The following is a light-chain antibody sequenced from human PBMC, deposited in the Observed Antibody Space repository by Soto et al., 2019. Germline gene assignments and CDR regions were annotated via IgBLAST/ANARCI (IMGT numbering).Light chain of an antibody. CDR3: QQVYVYPST. J-gene: IGKJ4*01. CDR2: AAS. V-gene: IGKV1-9*01. Sequence: DIQMTQSPSTLHTSVEDSVTITCLASQGISSYLGWYQQKPGKAPNLLIYAASTLQSGVPSRFSGGGSGTDFTLTISSLQPEDFATYYCQQVYVYPSTFGGGTKVDNK. CDR1: QGISSY.